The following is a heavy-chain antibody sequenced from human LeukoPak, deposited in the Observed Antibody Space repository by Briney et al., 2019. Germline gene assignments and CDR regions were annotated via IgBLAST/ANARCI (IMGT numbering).Heavy chain of an antibody. D-gene: IGHD3-10*01. CDR1: GFTFSSYS. J-gene: IGHJ4*02. V-gene: IGHV3-48*01. CDR3: AREPYYYGSGSPYFDY. Sequence: PGGSLRLSCVVSGFTFSSYSMNWVRQAPGKGLEWVSYISSSSSTVYYADSVKGRFTISRDNAKNSLYLQMNSLRAEDTAVYYCAREPYYYGSGSPYFDYWGQGTLVTVSS. CDR2: ISSSSSTV.